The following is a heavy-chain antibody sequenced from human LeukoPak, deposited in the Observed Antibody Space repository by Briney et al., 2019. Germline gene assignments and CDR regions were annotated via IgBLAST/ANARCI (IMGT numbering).Heavy chain of an antibody. CDR3: ARGIGCSSTSCYLNWFDP. CDR2: ISSSSFYI. Sequence: GGSLRLSCAASGFTFSTYSMNWVRQAPGKGLEWVSSISSSSFYIHYADSVKGRFTISRDNAKNSLYLQMNSLRAEDTAVYYCARGIGCSSTSCYLNWFDPWGQGTLVTVSS. D-gene: IGHD2-2*01. CDR1: GFTFSTYS. J-gene: IGHJ5*02. V-gene: IGHV3-21*01.